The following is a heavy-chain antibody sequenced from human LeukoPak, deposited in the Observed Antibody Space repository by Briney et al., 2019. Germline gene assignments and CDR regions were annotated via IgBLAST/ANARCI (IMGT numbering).Heavy chain of an antibody. CDR1: GGSISSSSYY. CDR2: IYYSGST. Sequence: SETLSLTCTVSGGSISSSSYYWGWIRQPPGKGLEWIGSIYYSGSTYYNPSLKSRVTISVDTSKNQFSLKLSSVTAADTAVYYCARAAASYYYYYMDVWGKGTTVTVSS. D-gene: IGHD2-2*01. V-gene: IGHV4-39*01. CDR3: ARAAASYYYYYMDV. J-gene: IGHJ6*03.